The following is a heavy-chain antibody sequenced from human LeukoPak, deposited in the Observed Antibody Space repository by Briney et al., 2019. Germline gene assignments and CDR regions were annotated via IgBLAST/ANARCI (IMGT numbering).Heavy chain of an antibody. J-gene: IGHJ4*02. V-gene: IGHV1-69*04. CDR2: IIPMLGTV. D-gene: IGHD1-26*01. CDR1: GGTFSSYA. Sequence: ASVKVSCKASGGTFSSYAINWVRQAPGQGLEWMGRIIPMLGTVNYAQKFQGRVTIIADKFTSTAYMELSSLRSEDTAVYYCARGGRVGVTSPNFDYWGQGTLVTVSS. CDR3: ARGGRVGVTSPNFDY.